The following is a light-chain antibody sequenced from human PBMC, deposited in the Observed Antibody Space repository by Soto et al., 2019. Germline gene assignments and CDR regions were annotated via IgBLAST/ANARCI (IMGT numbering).Light chain of an antibody. CDR1: SSDGGGYNY. CDR3: SSYTSSSPLYV. V-gene: IGLV2-14*01. Sequence: QSVLTQPASVSGSPGQSITISCTVTSSDGGGYNYVSWYQQHPGKAPKLMIYDVSNRPSGVSNRFSGSKSGNTASLTISGLQAEDEADYSCSSYTSSSPLYVFGTGPKLTVL. J-gene: IGLJ1*01. CDR2: DVS.